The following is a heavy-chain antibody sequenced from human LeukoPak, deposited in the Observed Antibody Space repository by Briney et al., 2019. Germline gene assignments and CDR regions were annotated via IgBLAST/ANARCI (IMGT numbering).Heavy chain of an antibody. J-gene: IGHJ4*02. D-gene: IGHD5-24*01. CDR2: ISAYNGNT. CDR3: ARHYLPATRFDY. V-gene: IGHV1-18*01. Sequence: ASVKVSCKASGGTFSSYAISWVRQAPGQGLEWMGWISAYNGNTNYAQKLQGRVTMTTDTSTSTAYMELRSLRSDDTAVYYCARHYLPATRFDYWGQGTLVTVSS. CDR1: GGTFSSYA.